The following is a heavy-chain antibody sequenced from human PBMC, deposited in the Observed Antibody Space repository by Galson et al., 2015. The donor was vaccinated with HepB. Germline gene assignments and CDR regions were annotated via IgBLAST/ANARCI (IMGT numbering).Heavy chain of an antibody. D-gene: IGHD3-22*01. J-gene: IGHJ4*02. CDR1: GYRFTNYW. V-gene: IGHV5-10-1*01. CDR2: IDPSDSYT. CDR3: ATSYYYDSSGYKGAIDY. Sequence: VKKPGESLRISCKGSGYRFTNYWISWVRQMPGKGLEWMGKIDPSDSYTKYSPSFQGHVTISADKSISTAYLQWSSLKASDTAMYYCATSYYYDSSGYKGAIDYWGQGTLVTVSP.